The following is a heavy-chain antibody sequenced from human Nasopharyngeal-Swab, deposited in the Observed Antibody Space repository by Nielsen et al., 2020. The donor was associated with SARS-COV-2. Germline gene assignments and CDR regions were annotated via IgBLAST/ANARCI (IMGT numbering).Heavy chain of an antibody. CDR3: ARVRQGSSRWKFDP. J-gene: IGHJ5*02. CDR1: GFTFTDYW. CDR2: IDTGGSNT. V-gene: IGHV3-74*01. D-gene: IGHD6-13*01. Sequence: GESLKISCAASGFTFTDYWMHWVRQAPGKGLVWVSRIDTGGSNTYYVDSVKGRFTISRDNAKNSLYLQMNSLRAEDTAVYYCARVRQGSSRWKFDPWGQGTLVTVSS.